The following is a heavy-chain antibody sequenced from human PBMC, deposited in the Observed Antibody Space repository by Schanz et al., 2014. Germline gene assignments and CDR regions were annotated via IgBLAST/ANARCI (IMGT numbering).Heavy chain of an antibody. CDR1: GFTFNGHA. CDR3: ARDDKRYFDWLSTFDL. V-gene: IGHV3-30*04. CDR2: TSYDGSQK. D-gene: IGHD3-9*01. J-gene: IGHJ3*01. Sequence: QVPLVESGGGVVQPWGSLRLSCESSGFTFNGHAMHWVRQAPGKGLEWVAVTSYDGSQKYYTDSVKGRFTVSRDNSKNTLYLQLNSLRAEDTAVYYCARDDKRYFDWLSTFDLWGQGTMVAVSS.